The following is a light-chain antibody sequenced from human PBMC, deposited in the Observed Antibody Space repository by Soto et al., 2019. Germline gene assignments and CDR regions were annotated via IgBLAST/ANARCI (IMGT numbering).Light chain of an antibody. CDR3: QQYTRAPLT. V-gene: IGKV3-20*01. J-gene: IGKJ1*01. Sequence: ESVLTQSPATLSLSPGDRATLSSRASQSVTDNYLAWYQQKPGQAPRLVISGASSRTSGIPDRFSAGGSGTDFTLTISRLEPEDFAVYYCQQYTRAPLTFGQGTKVDI. CDR2: GAS. CDR1: QSVTDNY.